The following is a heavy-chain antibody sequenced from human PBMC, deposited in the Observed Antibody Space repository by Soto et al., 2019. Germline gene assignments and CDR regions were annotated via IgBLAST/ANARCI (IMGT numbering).Heavy chain of an antibody. Sequence: PSETLSLTCTVSGGSISSSSYYWGWIRQPPGKGLEWIGSIYYSGSTYYNPSLKSRVTISVDTSKNQFSLKLSSVTAADTAVYYCARHGSDYDSSGYYYFDYWGQGTLVTVSS. CDR3: ARHGSDYDSSGYYYFDY. J-gene: IGHJ4*02. CDR2: IYYSGST. V-gene: IGHV4-39*01. D-gene: IGHD3-22*01. CDR1: GGSISSSSYY.